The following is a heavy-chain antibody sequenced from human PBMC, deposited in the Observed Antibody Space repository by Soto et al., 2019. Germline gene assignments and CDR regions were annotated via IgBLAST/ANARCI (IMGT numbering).Heavy chain of an antibody. CDR1: GGTFGSFINYP. CDR3: ARRDTSGFLRYFDN. Sequence: SVKVSCKSSGGTFGSFINYPINWVRQAPGQGLEWMGGIVPNVGTVNYAQKFRGKVTITADKSTGTAYMELSSLRSEDTALYYCARRDTSGFLRYFDNWGQGTQVTVSS. J-gene: IGHJ4*02. CDR2: IVPNVGTV. V-gene: IGHV1-69*06. D-gene: IGHD3-10*01.